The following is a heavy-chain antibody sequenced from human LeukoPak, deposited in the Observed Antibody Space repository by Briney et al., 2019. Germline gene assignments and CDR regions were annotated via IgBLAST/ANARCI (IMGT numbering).Heavy chain of an antibody. CDR1: GYTFTGYY. J-gene: IGHJ5*02. D-gene: IGHD3-22*01. V-gene: IGHV1-2*02. CDR3: ARDQGLTYYYERDNWFDP. Sequence: ASVKVSCKASGYTFTGYYMHWVRQAPGQGLEWMGWINPNSGGTNYAQKFQGRVTMTRDTSISTAYMELSRLRSDDTAVYYCARDQGLTYYYERDNWFDPWGQGTLVTVPS. CDR2: INPNSGGT.